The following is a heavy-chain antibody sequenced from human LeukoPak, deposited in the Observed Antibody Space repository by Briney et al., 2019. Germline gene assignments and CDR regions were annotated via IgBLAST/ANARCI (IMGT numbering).Heavy chain of an antibody. CDR2: ISSGSSYI. J-gene: IGHJ4*02. D-gene: IGHD6-19*01. CDR3: ARGRGSGWYVEFDY. Sequence: GGSLRLSCVASGFTFSGYSMNWVRQAPGKGLECVSSISSGSSYIYYADSVKGRFTISRDNAKNSLYLQMNSLRDEDTAVYYCARGRGSGWYVEFDYWGQGTLVTVSS. CDR1: GFTFSGYS. V-gene: IGHV3-21*01.